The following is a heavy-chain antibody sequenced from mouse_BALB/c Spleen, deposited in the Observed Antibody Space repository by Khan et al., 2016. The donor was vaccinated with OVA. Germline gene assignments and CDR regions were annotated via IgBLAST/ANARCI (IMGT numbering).Heavy chain of an antibody. J-gene: IGHJ2*01. CDR3: ASGWLLRRYPCYFDY. D-gene: IGHD1-1*01. Sequence: EVKLLESGPGLLKPSQSLSLTCTVTGFSITSDYAWNWIRQFPGNKLEWMAYIGYSGSTTYNQYLRSRISITRDTSKNQLFLQLNSVTTEDTATYYFASGWLLRRYPCYFDYWGQGTTLTVSS. CDR2: IGYSGST. V-gene: IGHV3-2*02. CDR1: GFSITSDYA.